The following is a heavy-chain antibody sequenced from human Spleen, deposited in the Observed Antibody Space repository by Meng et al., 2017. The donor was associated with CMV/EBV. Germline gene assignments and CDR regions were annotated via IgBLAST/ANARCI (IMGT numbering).Heavy chain of an antibody. Sequence: GGSLRLSCAASGFTFSSYGMHWVRQALGKGLEWVAVIWYDGSNKYYADSVKGRFTISRDNSKNTLYLQMNSLRAEDTAVYYCARFSGFRSYGLDVWGQGTTVTVSS. D-gene: IGHD6-25*01. CDR2: IWYDGSNK. CDR3: ARFSGFRSYGLDV. J-gene: IGHJ6*02. V-gene: IGHV3-33*01. CDR1: GFTFSSYG.